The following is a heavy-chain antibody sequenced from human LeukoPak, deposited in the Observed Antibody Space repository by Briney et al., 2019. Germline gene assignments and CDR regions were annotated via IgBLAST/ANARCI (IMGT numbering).Heavy chain of an antibody. Sequence: SETLSLTCAVYGGSFSGYYWSWIRQPPGKGLEWIGEINHSGSTNYNPSLKSRVTISVDTSKNQFSLKLSSVTAADTAVYYCARDYYYDSSGYYPRWGQGTLVTVSS. V-gene: IGHV4-34*01. CDR3: ARDYYYDSSGYYPR. D-gene: IGHD3-22*01. J-gene: IGHJ4*02. CDR2: INHSGST. CDR1: GGSFSGYY.